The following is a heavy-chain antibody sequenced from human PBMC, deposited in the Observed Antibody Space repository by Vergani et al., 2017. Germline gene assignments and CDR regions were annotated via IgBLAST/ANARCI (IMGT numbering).Heavy chain of an antibody. D-gene: IGHD6-13*01. CDR2: INPNSGGT. CDR1: GYTFTGYY. J-gene: IGHJ6*02. Sequence: QVQLVQSGAEVKKPGASVKVSCKASGYTFTGYYMHWVRQAPGQGLEWMGWINPNSGGTNYAQKFQGWVTMTRDTSISTAYMELSRLRSDDTAVYYCARWYSTTDPAPGYYDYGMYVWGQATTFTVSS. CDR3: ARWYSTTDPAPGYYDYGMYV. V-gene: IGHV1-2*04.